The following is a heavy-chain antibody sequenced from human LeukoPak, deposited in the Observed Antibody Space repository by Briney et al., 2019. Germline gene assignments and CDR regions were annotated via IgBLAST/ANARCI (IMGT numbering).Heavy chain of an antibody. J-gene: IGHJ5*02. V-gene: IGHV4-59*01. CDR1: GGSFTPYY. CDR3: ARGGYYGSGNDFRFDP. CDR2: ISYSGST. D-gene: IGHD3-10*01. Sequence: SETLSLTCTVSGGSFTPYYWSWIRQPPGKGLEWIGHISYSGSTNYNPSLKSRVTISVDTSKNQFSLKLSSVTAADTAVYYCARGGYYGSGNDFRFDPWGQGTLVTVSS.